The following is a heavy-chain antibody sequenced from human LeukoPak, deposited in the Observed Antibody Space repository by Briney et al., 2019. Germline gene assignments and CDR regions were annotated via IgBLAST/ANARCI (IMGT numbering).Heavy chain of an antibody. CDR1: GGSISSYY. CDR2: IYYSGST. CDR3: ARHLNASNFPFDY. D-gene: IGHD2/OR15-2a*01. V-gene: IGHV4-59*08. J-gene: IGHJ4*02. Sequence: PSETLSLTCNVSGGSISSYYWSWIRQPPGKGLEWIGYIYYSGSTSYNPSLKSRVTISVDTSKNQFSLKLNSVTAADTAVYYCARHLNASNFPFDYWGQGTLVTVSS.